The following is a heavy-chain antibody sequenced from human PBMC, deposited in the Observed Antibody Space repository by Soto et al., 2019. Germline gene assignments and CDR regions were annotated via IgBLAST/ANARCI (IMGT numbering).Heavy chain of an antibody. CDR1: GSSFTSYW. Sequence: GESLKISCKGSGSSFTSYWIGWVRQIPGKGLEWMGIIYPGDSDTRYSPSFHGQVTISADKSISTAYLQWSSLKASDNAMYYCARQSGWYNYYYYYGMDVWGQGNTVTVSS. V-gene: IGHV5-51*01. CDR2: IYPGDSDT. J-gene: IGHJ6*02. CDR3: ARQSGWYNYYYYYGMDV. D-gene: IGHD6-13*01.